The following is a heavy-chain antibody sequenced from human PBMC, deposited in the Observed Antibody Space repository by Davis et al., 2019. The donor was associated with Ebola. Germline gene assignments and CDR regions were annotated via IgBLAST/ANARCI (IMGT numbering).Heavy chain of an antibody. Sequence: SETLSLTCTVSGGSISSYYWRWLRQPPGKQLEWIGNIQYSGTTYYNPSLKSRVTILVDTSKSQFSLKLTSVTAADTAVYYCARGGGWLPDFWGLGTLVTVSS. CDR3: ARGGGWLPDF. CDR2: IQYSGTT. J-gene: IGHJ4*02. CDR1: GGSISSYY. V-gene: IGHV4-59*01. D-gene: IGHD6-19*01.